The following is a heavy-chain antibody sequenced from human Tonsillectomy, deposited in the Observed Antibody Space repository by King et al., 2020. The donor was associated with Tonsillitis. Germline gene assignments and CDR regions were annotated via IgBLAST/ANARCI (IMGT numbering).Heavy chain of an antibody. CDR2: FSGYSGNQ. J-gene: IGHJ4*02. D-gene: IGHD2/OR15-2a*01. CDR3: ARDFPRGIFDY. CDR1: GYTFTNYD. Sequence: QLVQSGAEVKRPGASVKVSCKASGYTFTNYDITWVRQAPGQGLQWMGWFSGYSGNQNYAQKLQGRVTMTTDTSPSTAFMELRSLRSDDTAVYYCARDFPRGIFDYWGQGTLVTVSS. V-gene: IGHV1-18*01.